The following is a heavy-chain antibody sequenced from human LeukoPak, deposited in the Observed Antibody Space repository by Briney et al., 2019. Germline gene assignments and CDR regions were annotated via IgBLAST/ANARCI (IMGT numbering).Heavy chain of an antibody. V-gene: IGHV4-39*07. CDR1: GGSISSGDYY. CDR2: INHSGST. Sequence: SETLSLTCTVSGGSISSGDYYWSWIRQPPGKGLEWIGEINHSGSTNYNPSLKSRVTISVDTSKNQFSLKLSSVTAADTAVYYCAVGATWYYFDYWGQGTLVTVSS. J-gene: IGHJ4*02. CDR3: AVGATWYYFDY. D-gene: IGHD1-26*01.